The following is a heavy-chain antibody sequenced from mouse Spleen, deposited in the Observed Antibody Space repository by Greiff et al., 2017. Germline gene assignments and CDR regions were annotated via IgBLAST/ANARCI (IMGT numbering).Heavy chain of an antibody. CDR1: GYTFTDYE. V-gene: IGHV1-15*01. CDR2: IDPETGGT. CDR3: TRGGLRRFAY. J-gene: IGHJ3*01. Sequence: VQLQQSGAELVRPGASVTLSCKASGYTFTDYEMHWVKQTPVHGLEWIGAIDPETGGTAYNQKFKGKATLTADKSSSTAYMELRSLTSEDSAVYYCTRGGLRRFAYWGQGTLVTVSA. D-gene: IGHD2-4*01.